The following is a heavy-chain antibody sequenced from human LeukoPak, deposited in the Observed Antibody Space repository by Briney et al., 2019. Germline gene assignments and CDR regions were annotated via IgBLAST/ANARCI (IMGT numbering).Heavy chain of an antibody. V-gene: IGHV3-7*01. CDR3: ARGGYCSSTSCYRDY. Sequence: GGSLRLSCAASGFTFSRYWMSWVRQAPGKGLEWVANIKQDGSGKYYVDSVKGRFTISRDNAKSSLYLQMNSLRAEDTAVYYCARGGYCSSTSCYRDYWGQGALVTVSS. CDR1: GFTFSRYW. CDR2: IKQDGSGK. J-gene: IGHJ4*02. D-gene: IGHD2-2*01.